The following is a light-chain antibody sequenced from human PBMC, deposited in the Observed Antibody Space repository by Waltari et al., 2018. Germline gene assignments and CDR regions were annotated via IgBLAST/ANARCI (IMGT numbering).Light chain of an antibody. J-gene: IGKJ1*01. CDR1: QSLLPSSGYTF. CDR2: LVS. V-gene: IGKV2-28*01. CDR3: MQARQTPWT. Sequence: IVMTQAPLSLPVSPVEPATIPVRASQSLLPSSGYTFLDLYVQKPGQAPQLLIYLVSDRASGVPDRFSGSGSGTDFTLKISRVEAEDVGLYYCMQARQTPWTFGQGTKVEIK.